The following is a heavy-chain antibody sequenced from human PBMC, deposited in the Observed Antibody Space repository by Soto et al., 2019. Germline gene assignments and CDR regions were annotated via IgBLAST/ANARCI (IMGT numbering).Heavy chain of an antibody. CDR1: GFTFSSYA. V-gene: IGHV3-23*01. D-gene: IGHD6-19*01. J-gene: IGHJ2*01. Sequence: EVQLLESGGGLVQPGGSLRLSCAASGFTFSSYAMSWVRQAPGKGLEWVSAISGSGGSTYYADSVKGRFTISRDNSKNTLYLQMISLRAEDTAVYYCAKDRVAVAGRLGWYFDLWGRGTLVTVSS. CDR2: ISGSGGST. CDR3: AKDRVAVAGRLGWYFDL.